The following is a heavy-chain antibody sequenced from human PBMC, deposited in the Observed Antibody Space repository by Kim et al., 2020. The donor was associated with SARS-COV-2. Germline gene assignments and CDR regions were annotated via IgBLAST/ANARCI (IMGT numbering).Heavy chain of an antibody. V-gene: IGHV5-10-1*01. CDR3: AIVAGTLTTDFDY. J-gene: IGHJ4*02. CDR1: GYSFTSYW. D-gene: IGHD2-15*01. CDR2: IDPSDSYT. Sequence: GESLKISCQGSGYSFTSYWISWVRQMPGKGLEWMGRIDPSDSYTNYSPSFQGHVTISADKSISTAYLQWSSLKASDTAMYYCAIVAGTLTTDFDYWGQGTLVTVSS.